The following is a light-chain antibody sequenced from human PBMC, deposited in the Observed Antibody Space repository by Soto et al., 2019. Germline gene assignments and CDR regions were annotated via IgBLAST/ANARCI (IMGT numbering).Light chain of an antibody. CDR2: DVS. J-gene: IGLJ2*01. V-gene: IGLV2-14*03. CDR3: ASYTTSATGV. CDR1: SSDIGYYNY. Sequence: SALTQPASVSGSPGQSITISCTGTSSDIGYYNYVSWYQHHPGKAPKLMIYDVSYRPSGVSNRFSGSKSGNTASLTISGLQAEDEADYYCASYTTSATGVFGGGTKLTVL.